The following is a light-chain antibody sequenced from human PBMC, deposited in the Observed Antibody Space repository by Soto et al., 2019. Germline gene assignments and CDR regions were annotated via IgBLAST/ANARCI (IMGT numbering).Light chain of an antibody. CDR2: EVS. Sequence: QSALTQPASVSGSPGQSITISCTGTSSDFGTYNYVSWYQQHPGKAPKLMIYEVSNRPSGVSNRFSGFKSGNTASLTISGLQAEDEDDYYCSSYTTGSSYVFGTGTKLTVL. V-gene: IGLV2-14*01. J-gene: IGLJ1*01. CDR3: SSYTTGSSYV. CDR1: SSDFGTYNY.